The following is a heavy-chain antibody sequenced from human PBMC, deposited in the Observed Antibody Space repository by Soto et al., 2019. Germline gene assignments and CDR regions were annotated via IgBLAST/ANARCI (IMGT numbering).Heavy chain of an antibody. Sequence: EVQLVESGGGLVQPGGSLRLSCAASGFTFSRFWMHWVRQAPGKGLVWVSRINTDGSSTTYADSVKGRFTISRDNAKNTLYLQMDSLRAEDTGVYYCTRDPGADSSTWSFYFDSWGQGTLVTVSS. CDR1: GFTFSRFW. CDR3: TRDPGADSSTWSFYFDS. V-gene: IGHV3-74*01. D-gene: IGHD6-13*01. J-gene: IGHJ4*02. CDR2: INTDGSST.